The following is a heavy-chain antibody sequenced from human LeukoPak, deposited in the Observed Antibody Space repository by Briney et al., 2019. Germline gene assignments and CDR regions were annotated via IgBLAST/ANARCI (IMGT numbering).Heavy chain of an antibody. J-gene: IGHJ6*02. CDR2: IYYSGST. V-gene: IGHV4-39*01. CDR3: ARGRVVAASHNYYYYGMDV. CDR1: GGSISSSSYY. Sequence: PSETLSLTCTVSGGSISSSSYYWGWIRQPPGKGLEWIGSIYYSGSTYYNPSLKSRVTISVDTSKNQFSLKLSSVTAADTAVYYCARGRVVAASHNYYYYGMDVWGQGTTVTVSS. D-gene: IGHD2-15*01.